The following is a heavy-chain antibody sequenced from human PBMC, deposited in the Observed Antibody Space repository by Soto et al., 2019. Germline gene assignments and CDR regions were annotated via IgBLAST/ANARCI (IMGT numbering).Heavy chain of an antibody. V-gene: IGHV3-74*01. CDR1: GFPFSSYW. CDR2: IRGDGTTI. CDR3: ARAYYGLLTGYYNDH. D-gene: IGHD3-9*01. Sequence: EVQLVESGGDSVQPGGSLRLSCAASGFPFSSYWMHWVRHTPGKGLEWVSRIRGDGTTIYYADSVTGRFTVSRGNAKNTMSLQMSGLGAEYTAVYYCARAYYGLLTGYYNDHWGQGTLVSVSS. J-gene: IGHJ4*02.